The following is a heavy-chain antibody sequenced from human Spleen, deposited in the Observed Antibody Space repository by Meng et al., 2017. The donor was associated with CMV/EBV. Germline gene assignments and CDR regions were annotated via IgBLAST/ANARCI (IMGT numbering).Heavy chain of an antibody. CDR1: GGTFSNYA. CDR2: IMPILGIA. CDR3: ARDRVPAAAQAEFDAFDI. Sequence: SVKVSCKASGGTFSNYAISWVRQAPGQGLEWMGGIMPILGIANYAQKFQGRVTIIADKSTSTAYMELSSLRSEDTAVYYCARDRVPAAAQAEFDAFDIWGQGTMVTVSS. J-gene: IGHJ3*02. D-gene: IGHD6-13*01. V-gene: IGHV1-69*10.